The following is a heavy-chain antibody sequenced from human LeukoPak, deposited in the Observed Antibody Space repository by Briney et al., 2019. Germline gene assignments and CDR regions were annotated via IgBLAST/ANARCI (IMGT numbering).Heavy chain of an antibody. CDR3: TRDLRGSSGFYYGFADS. CDR1: GFTFDDYA. Sequence: PGGSLRLSCTTSGFTFDDYAMSWFRQAPGKGLEWVALIRSKPYGGTTEYAASVKGRFTISRDNSKSIAYLQMNSLKTEDTAVYFCTRDLRGSSGFYYGFADSWGQGTLVTVSS. CDR2: IRSKPYGGTT. J-gene: IGHJ5*01. V-gene: IGHV3-49*03. D-gene: IGHD3-22*01.